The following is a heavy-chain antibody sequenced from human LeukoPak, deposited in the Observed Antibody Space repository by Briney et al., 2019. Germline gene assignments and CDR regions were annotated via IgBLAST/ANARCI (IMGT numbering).Heavy chain of an antibody. D-gene: IGHD3-9*01. CDR3: AKDRRGLTGRESDY. Sequence: GGSLRLSCAGSGFMFSSYAMSWVRQAPGKGLEWVSAISGSGDSTYYADSVKGRFTISRDNSKNTLYLQMNSLRAEDTAVYYCAKDRRGLTGRESDYWGQGTLVTVSS. CDR1: GFMFSSYA. V-gene: IGHV3-23*01. J-gene: IGHJ4*02. CDR2: ISGSGDST.